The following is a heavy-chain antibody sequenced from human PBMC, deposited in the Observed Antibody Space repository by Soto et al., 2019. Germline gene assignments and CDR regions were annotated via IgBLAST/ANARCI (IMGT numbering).Heavy chain of an antibody. CDR3: ARLLGYGSGSYYTSGLYYYYGMDV. CDR2: IDPSDSYT. Sequence: GESQTNCSKGSCYSFATYWINWVRQMRGNGLKWMGRIDPSDSYTEYIPSFQGHVTISADKSISTAYLQWSSLKASDTAIYYCARLLGYGSGSYYTSGLYYYYGMDVWGQGTTVNV. J-gene: IGHJ6*02. CDR1: CYSFATYW. V-gene: IGHV5-10-1*01. D-gene: IGHD3-10*01.